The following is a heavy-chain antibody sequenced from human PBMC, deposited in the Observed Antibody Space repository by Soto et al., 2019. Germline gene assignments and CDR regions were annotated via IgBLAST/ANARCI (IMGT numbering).Heavy chain of an antibody. J-gene: IGHJ6*02. CDR2: INHSGST. CDR1: GGSFSGYY. D-gene: IGHD3-10*01. V-gene: IGHV4-34*01. CDR3: ARGRYYGSGRGYYYYYYGMDV. Sequence: PPETLSLTCAVYGGSFSGYYWSWIRQPPGKGLEWIGEINHSGSTNYNPSLKSRVTISVDTSKNQFSLKLSSVTAADTAVYYCARGRYYGSGRGYYYYYYGMDVWGQGTTVTVSS.